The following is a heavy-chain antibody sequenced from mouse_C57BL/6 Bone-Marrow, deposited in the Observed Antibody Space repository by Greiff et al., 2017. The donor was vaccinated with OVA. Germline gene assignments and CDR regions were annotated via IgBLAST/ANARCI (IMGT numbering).Heavy chain of an antibody. CDR2: IYPGSGNT. CDR3: ARNSIFYYYGSSYDY. CDR1: GYTFTDYY. Sequence: VQLVESGAELVRPGASVKLSCKASGYTFTDYYINWVKQRPGQGLEWIARIYPGSGNTYYNEKFKGKATLTAEKSSSTAYMQLSSLTSEDSAVYFCARNSIFYYYGSSYDYWGQGTTLTVSS. V-gene: IGHV1-76*01. D-gene: IGHD1-1*01. J-gene: IGHJ2*01.